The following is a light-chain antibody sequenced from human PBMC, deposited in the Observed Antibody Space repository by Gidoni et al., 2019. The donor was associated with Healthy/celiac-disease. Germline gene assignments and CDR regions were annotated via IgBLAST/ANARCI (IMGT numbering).Light chain of an antibody. J-gene: IGKJ4*01. V-gene: IGKV3-15*01. Sequence: EIAMTQSPATLSVSPGERATLTCRASQSVSSNLAWYQQKPGQAPQLLIYGASSRATGIPARFSGSGSGTDFTLTISSLQSEDFAVYYCQQYNNWPLTFGGXTKVEIK. CDR2: GAS. CDR1: QSVSSN. CDR3: QQYNNWPLT.